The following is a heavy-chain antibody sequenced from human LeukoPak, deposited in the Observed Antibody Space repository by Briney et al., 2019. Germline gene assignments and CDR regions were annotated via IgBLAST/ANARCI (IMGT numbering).Heavy chain of an antibody. CDR2: IIPIFGTA. CDR3: AREREGRGYYDSSGHTRDAFDI. J-gene: IGHJ3*02. D-gene: IGHD3-22*01. Sequence: SVKVSCKASGGTFSSYAISWVRQAPGQGLEWMGGIIPIFGTANYAQKFQGRVTITADESTSTAYMELSSLRSEDTAVYYCAREREGRGYYDSSGHTRDAFDIWGQGTMVTVSS. CDR1: GGTFSSYA. V-gene: IGHV1-69*01.